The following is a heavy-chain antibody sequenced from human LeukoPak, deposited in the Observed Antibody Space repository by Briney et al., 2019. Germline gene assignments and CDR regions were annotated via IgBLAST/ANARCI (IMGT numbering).Heavy chain of an antibody. CDR1: GGSISSHY. Sequence: PSETLSLTCTVSGGSISSHYWSWIRQPPGKGLEWIGYIYYSGSTNYNPSLKSRVTISVDTSKNQFSLKLSSVTAADTAVYYCARLLLTSSYYDRLWTFDYWGQGSLVTVSS. V-gene: IGHV4-59*11. J-gene: IGHJ4*02. CDR2: IYYSGST. D-gene: IGHD3-22*01. CDR3: ARLLLTSSYYDRLWTFDY.